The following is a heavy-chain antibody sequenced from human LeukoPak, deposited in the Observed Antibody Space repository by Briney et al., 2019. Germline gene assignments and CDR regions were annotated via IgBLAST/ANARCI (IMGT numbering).Heavy chain of an antibody. V-gene: IGHV1-46*01. CDR1: GYTFTSYG. J-gene: IGHJ5*02. Sequence: ASVKVSCKASGYTFTSYGISWVRQAPGQGLEWMGIINPSGGSTSYAQKFQGGVTMTRDTSTSTAYMELRSLRSDDTAVYYCARWGLGTTTRRFDPWGQGTLVTVSS. CDR3: ARWGLGTTTRRFDP. CDR2: INPSGGST. D-gene: IGHD1-14*01.